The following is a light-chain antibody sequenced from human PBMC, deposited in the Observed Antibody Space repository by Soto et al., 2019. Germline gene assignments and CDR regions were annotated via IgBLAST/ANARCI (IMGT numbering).Light chain of an antibody. J-gene: IGKJ2*01. CDR1: QSISSW. CDR2: DAS. V-gene: IGKV1-5*01. CDR3: QQYNSYSSFT. Sequence: DIQMTQSPYTLSASVGDRVTITCRASQSISSWLAWYQQKPGKAPKVLIYDASSLESGVPSRFSGSGSGTEFTLTISSLQPDDFATYYCQQYNSYSSFTFGQGTKLEIK.